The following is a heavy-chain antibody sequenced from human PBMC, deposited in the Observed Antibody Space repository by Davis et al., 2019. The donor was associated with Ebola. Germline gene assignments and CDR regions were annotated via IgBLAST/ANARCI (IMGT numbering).Heavy chain of an antibody. V-gene: IGHV2-5*02. Sequence: SGPTLVKPTQTLTLTCTFSGFSLSTSGVGLAWIRQSPGKALEWLALIYWDDDKRYSPSLKRRLTITKDTSKKQVVLRMTNMDPVDTATYYCAHRRSRVLGDVFDIWGQGTMVTVSS. CDR3: AHRRSRVLGDVFDI. D-gene: IGHD2/OR15-2a*01. CDR1: GFSLSTSGVG. J-gene: IGHJ3*02. CDR2: IYWDDDK.